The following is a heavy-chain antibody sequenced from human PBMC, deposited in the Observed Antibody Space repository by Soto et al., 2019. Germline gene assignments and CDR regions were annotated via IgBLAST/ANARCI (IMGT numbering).Heavy chain of an antibody. D-gene: IGHD6-13*01. J-gene: IGHJ6*02. CDR1: GFTFSSYW. CDR3: VRGTSSWYFYYYDMDA. CDR2: IKQDGSEK. V-gene: IGHV3-7*01. Sequence: GGSLRLSCAASGFTFSSYWMSWVRQAPGKGLEWVANIKQDGSEKYYVDSVKGRFTISRDNAENSLYLQMSSLRVEDTAVYYCVRGTSSWYFYYYDMDAWGPGTTVTVSS.